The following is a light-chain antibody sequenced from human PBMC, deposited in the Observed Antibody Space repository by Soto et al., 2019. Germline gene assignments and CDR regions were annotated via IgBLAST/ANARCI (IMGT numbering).Light chain of an antibody. CDR1: QSIRTW. V-gene: IGKV1-5*03. J-gene: IGKJ3*01. CDR3: QQYNSLSDVT. Sequence: DIQMTQSPSTLSASVGDRVTITCRASQSIRTWVAWYQQKPGKAPKLLIYEASSLESGVPSRFSGGGSGTEFTLTISSLQPDDFATYYCQQYNSLSDVTFGPGTKVDIK. CDR2: EAS.